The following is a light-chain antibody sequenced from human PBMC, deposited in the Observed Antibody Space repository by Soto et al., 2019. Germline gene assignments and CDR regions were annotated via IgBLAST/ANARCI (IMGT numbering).Light chain of an antibody. V-gene: IGKV3-15*01. CDR2: GAS. CDR3: QQYNNWPLYT. J-gene: IGKJ2*01. CDR1: QSVSNN. Sequence: EIVMTQSPATLSVSPGESATLSCGASQSVSNNFAWYQQRPGQAPRLLIYGASIRAAGLPARFSGSGSGTDFTLTSQSLQSEDSAVYYCQQYNNWPLYTFGQGTKLEMK.